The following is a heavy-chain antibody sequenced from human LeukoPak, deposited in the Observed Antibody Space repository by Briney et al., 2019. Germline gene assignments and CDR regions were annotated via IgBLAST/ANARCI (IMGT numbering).Heavy chain of an antibody. CDR3: AKDALYYYDSSGFNWFDP. V-gene: IGHV3-48*01. D-gene: IGHD3-22*01. J-gene: IGHJ5*02. CDR1: GFTFSSYS. CDR2: ISSSSSTI. Sequence: GGSLRLSCAASGFTFSSYSMNWVRQAPGKGLEWVSYISSSSSTIYYADSVKGRFTISRDIAKNSLYLTMNSLRAEDTAVYYCAKDALYYYDSSGFNWFDPWGQGTLVTVSS.